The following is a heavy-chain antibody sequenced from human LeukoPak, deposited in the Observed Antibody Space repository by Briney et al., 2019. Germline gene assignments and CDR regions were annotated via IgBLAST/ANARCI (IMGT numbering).Heavy chain of an antibody. D-gene: IGHD4-17*01. CDR3: ARSYGRLAFDY. J-gene: IGHJ4*02. CDR2: IYYSGST. CDR1: GGSISSYY. Sequence: SETLSLTCTVSGGSISSYYWSWIRQPPGKGLEWIGYIYYSGSTNYNPSLKSRVTISVDTSKNQFSLKLSSVTAADTAVYYCARSYGRLAFDYWGQGTLVTVSS. V-gene: IGHV4-59*01.